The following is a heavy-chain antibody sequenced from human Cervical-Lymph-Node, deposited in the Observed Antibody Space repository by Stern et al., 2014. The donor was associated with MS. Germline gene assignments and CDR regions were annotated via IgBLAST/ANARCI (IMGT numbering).Heavy chain of an antibody. CDR3: ATAPPRGYTYGNFDY. CDR2: IYPGDSDT. Sequence: QLVQSGTEVKKPGESLKISCKGSGYSFSNYWIGWVRQMPGKGLEWIGIIYPGDSDTRYSPSFQGQVPISADKSINTAYLQWSSLKASDTAIYYCATAPPRGYTYGNFDYWGQGTLVTVSS. J-gene: IGHJ4*02. CDR1: GYSFSNYW. V-gene: IGHV5-51*03. D-gene: IGHD5-18*01.